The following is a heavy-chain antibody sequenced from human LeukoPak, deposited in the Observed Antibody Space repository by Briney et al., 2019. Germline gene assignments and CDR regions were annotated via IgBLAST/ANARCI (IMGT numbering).Heavy chain of an antibody. CDR2: IYTSGST. D-gene: IGHD3-10*01. V-gene: IGHV4-61*02. Sequence: SETLSLTCTVSGGSISSGGYSWSWIRQPAGKGLEWIGRIYTSGSTNYNPSLKSRVTMSVDTSKNQFSLRLSSVTAADTAVYYCARGSGSYPPLDYWGQGTLVTVSS. CDR3: ARGSGSYPPLDY. J-gene: IGHJ4*02. CDR1: GGSISSGGYS.